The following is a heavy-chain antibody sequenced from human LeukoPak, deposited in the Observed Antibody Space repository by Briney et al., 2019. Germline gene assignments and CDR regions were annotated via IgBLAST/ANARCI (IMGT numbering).Heavy chain of an antibody. J-gene: IGHJ6*02. CDR1: GFTFSSYS. CDR3: ARAWNTYYGMDV. D-gene: IGHD1-1*01. CDR2: ISSSSSYI. Sequence: GGSLRLSCAASGFTFSSYSMNWVRQAPGKGLEWVSSISSSSSYIYYADSVKGRFTISRDNAKNSLYLQMNSLRAEDTAVYYCARAWNTYYGMDVWGQGTTVTVSS. V-gene: IGHV3-21*01.